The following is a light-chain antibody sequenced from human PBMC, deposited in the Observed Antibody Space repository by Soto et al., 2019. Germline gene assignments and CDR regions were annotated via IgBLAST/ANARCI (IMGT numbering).Light chain of an antibody. J-gene: IGLJ2*01. CDR1: GSSIGTNT. V-gene: IGLV1-44*01. CDR3: AAWDGSLNNVL. Sequence: QLVLTQPPSASGTPGQRVTISCSGIGSSIGTNTVNWYRQLPGTAPKLLIYGDNQRPSGVPDRFSGSKSGTSASLAISGLQSEDEAEYYCAAWDGSLNNVLFGGGTKVTVL. CDR2: GDN.